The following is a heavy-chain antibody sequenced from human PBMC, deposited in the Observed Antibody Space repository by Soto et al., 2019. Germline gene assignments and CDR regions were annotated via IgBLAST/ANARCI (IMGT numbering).Heavy chain of an antibody. Sequence: QVQLVQSGTEVKRPGASVTVSCKSSGYSFSNFAIHWVRQAPGQRLEWMGWIHPGNGMTKYSQNFQGGVTITRDTAASTTYMELSSLRSEDTAMYYCARDYDYVWGTYRRYLEYWGQGTLVTVSS. J-gene: IGHJ4*02. V-gene: IGHV1-3*01. CDR2: IHPGNGMT. CDR3: ARDYDYVWGTYRRYLEY. D-gene: IGHD3-16*02. CDR1: GYSFSNFA.